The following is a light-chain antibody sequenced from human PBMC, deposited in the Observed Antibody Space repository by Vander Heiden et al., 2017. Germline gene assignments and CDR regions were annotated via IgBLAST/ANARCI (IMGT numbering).Light chain of an antibody. Sequence: EIVLTQSPATLSLSPGERATLSCRASQSVSSYLVWYQQKPGQAPRLLIYDASNRATGIPARFSGSGSVTDFTLTISRLGPEDFAVYYCQQRSNWPGTFGHGTIVDIK. CDR1: QSVSSY. CDR3: QQRSNWPGT. V-gene: IGKV3-11*01. J-gene: IGKJ3*01. CDR2: DAS.